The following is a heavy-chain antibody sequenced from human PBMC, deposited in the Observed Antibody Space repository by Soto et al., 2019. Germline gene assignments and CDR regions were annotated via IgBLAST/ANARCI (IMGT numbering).Heavy chain of an antibody. J-gene: IGHJ6*02. Sequence: GWSLRLSCAGSGFTLSSYSMNWVRQXQGKGLEWVSSISSSSSXIYYADSXKGRFTISRDNAKNTLYLQMNSLRAEDTAVYYCAVYSRSYYYYGMDVWGQGTTVTVTS. CDR1: GFTLSSYS. CDR3: AVYSRSYYYYGMDV. D-gene: IGHD6-13*01. CDR2: ISSSSSXI. V-gene: IGHV3-21*01.